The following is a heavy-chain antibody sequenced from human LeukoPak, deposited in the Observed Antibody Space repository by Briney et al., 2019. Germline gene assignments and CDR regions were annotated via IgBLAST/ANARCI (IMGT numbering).Heavy chain of an antibody. J-gene: IGHJ4*02. D-gene: IGHD3-22*01. CDR3: AKDKSYYDSSGEPDY. CDR1: GFTFSDHG. V-gene: IGHV3-30*02. CDR2: IRYDGSNK. Sequence: VGSLRLSCGASGFTFSDHGMHWVRQAPGKGLKWVAFIRYDGSNKYYADSVKGRFTISRDNSKNTLYLQMNSLRAEDTAVYYCAKDKSYYDSSGEPDYWGQGTLVTVSS.